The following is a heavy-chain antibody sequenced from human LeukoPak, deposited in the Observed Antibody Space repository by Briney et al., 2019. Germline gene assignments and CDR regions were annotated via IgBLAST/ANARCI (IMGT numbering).Heavy chain of an antibody. CDR3: ARDMITFRYYYGIDV. J-gene: IGHJ6*04. Sequence: PGGSLRLSCAASGFTFTSYSMNWVRQAPGKGLEWVSSISSSSSYIYYADSLKGRFTISRDNAKNSLYLQMNSLGAEDTAVYYCARDMITFRYYYGIDVWGKGTTVTVSS. CDR1: GFTFTSYS. V-gene: IGHV3-21*01. D-gene: IGHD3-16*01. CDR2: ISSSSSYI.